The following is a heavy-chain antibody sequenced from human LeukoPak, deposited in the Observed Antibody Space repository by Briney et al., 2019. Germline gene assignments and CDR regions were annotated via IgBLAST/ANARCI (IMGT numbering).Heavy chain of an antibody. V-gene: IGHV1-46*01. CDR3: ARDSGDWTVDY. D-gene: IGHD2-21*02. J-gene: IGHJ4*02. Sequence: ASVKVSCKASGYTCTSYYMHWVRQAPGQGLEWMGIINPSGGTTNYAQKFQGRGTMTRDTSTSTDYLELTSLRSEDTAVYYCARDSGDWTVDYWGQGTLVTVSS. CDR2: INPSGGTT. CDR1: GYTCTSYY.